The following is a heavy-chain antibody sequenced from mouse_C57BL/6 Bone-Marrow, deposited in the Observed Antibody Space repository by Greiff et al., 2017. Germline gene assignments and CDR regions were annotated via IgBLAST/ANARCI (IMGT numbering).Heavy chain of an antibody. CDR1: GFTFSSYG. D-gene: IGHD1-1*01. J-gene: IGHJ2*01. V-gene: IGHV5-6*01. CDR3: ARHYYGSSYGTY. CDR2: ISSGGSYT. Sequence: EVQGVESGGDLVKPGGSLKLSCAASGFTFSSYGMSWVRQTPDKRLEWVATISSGGSYTSYPDSVKGRFTISRDNAKNTRYLQMSSLKSKDTAMYYCARHYYGSSYGTYWGQGTTLTVSS.